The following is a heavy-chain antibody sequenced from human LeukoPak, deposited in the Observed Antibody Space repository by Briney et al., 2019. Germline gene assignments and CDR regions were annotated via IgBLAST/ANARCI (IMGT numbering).Heavy chain of an antibody. J-gene: IGHJ4*02. V-gene: IGHV1-3*01. D-gene: IGHD1-1*01. CDR3: ARGKVQSDFDY. CDR2: INAGNGNT. CDR1: GYTFTSYA. Sequence: ASVKVSCKASGYTFTSYAMHWVRQAPGQRLEWMGWINAGNGNTKNSQKFQGRVTITRDTSASTAYVELSSLRSEDTAVYYCARGKVQSDFDYWGQGTLVTVSS.